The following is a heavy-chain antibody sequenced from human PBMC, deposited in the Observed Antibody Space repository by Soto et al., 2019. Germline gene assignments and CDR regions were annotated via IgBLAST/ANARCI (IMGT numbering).Heavy chain of an antibody. CDR2: ISYDGSNK. CDR3: ARDPRTYYYHGMDV. V-gene: IGHV3-30-3*01. CDR1: GFTFSSYA. Sequence: GGSLRLSCAASGFTFSSYAMHWVRQAPGKGLEWVAVISYDGSNKYYADSVKGRFTISRDNSKNTLYLQMNSLRAEDTAVYYCARDPRTYYYHGMDVRGQGTTVTVSS. J-gene: IGHJ6*02.